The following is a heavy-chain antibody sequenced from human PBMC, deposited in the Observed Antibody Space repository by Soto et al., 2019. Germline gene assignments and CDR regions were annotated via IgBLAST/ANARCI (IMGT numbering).Heavy chain of an antibody. D-gene: IGHD6-6*01. J-gene: IGHJ6*02. CDR1: GFTFSSYA. CDR2: ISGSGGST. Sequence: EVQLLESGGGLVQHGGSLRISCAASGFTFSSYAMSWVRQAPGKGLEWVSAISGSGGSTYYADSVKGRFTVSRDNSKNTLYLHMNSLRAADTAVYYCANGIAARHYGMDVWGQGTTVTVS. CDR3: ANGIAARHYGMDV. V-gene: IGHV3-23*01.